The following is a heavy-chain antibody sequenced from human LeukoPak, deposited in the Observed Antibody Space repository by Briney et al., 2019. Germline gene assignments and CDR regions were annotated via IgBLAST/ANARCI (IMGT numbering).Heavy chain of an antibody. CDR3: ARVRTQERRTRFDY. Sequence: SETLSLTCTVSGGSISSGGYYWSWIRQPPGKGLEWIGYIYHSGSTYYNPSLKSRVTISVDRSKNQFSLKLSSVTAADTAVYYCARVRTQERRTRFDYWGQGTLVTVSS. D-gene: IGHD1-1*01. J-gene: IGHJ4*02. V-gene: IGHV4-30-2*01. CDR1: GGSISSGGYY. CDR2: IYHSGST.